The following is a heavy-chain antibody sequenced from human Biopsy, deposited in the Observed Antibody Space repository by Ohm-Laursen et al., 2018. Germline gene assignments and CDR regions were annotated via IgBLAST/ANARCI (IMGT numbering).Heavy chain of an antibody. J-gene: IGHJ6*02. CDR3: ARGGSGSGYYGMDV. D-gene: IGHD3-10*01. Sequence: ASVKVSCKASGDTFNKYGIFWVRQAPGQGLEWMGRIIPIVDIVNYAQRFQDRVTMTADKSTSTAYLDLSSLISEDTAVYYCARGGSGSGYYGMDVWGQGTTVTVSS. CDR1: GDTFNKYG. CDR2: IIPIVDIV. V-gene: IGHV1-69*04.